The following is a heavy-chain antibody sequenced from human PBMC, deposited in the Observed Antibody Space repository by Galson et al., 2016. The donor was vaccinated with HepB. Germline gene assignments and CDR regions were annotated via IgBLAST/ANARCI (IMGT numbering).Heavy chain of an antibody. J-gene: IGHJ4*02. Sequence: QSGAEVKEPGEPLRISCETSGSTFRHFWIAWVRQMPGKGLEWMGMIYPGDFDTRYNPSFQGLVTISADTSLGTTFLQWSSLEASDSAIYYCARRGNNRGSDYWGQGTQVSVSS. V-gene: IGHV5-51*01. CDR3: ARRGNNRGSDY. D-gene: IGHD6-19*01. CDR2: IYPGDFDT. CDR1: GSTFRHFW.